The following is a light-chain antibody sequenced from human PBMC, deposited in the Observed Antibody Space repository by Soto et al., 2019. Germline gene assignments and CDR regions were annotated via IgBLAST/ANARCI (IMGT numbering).Light chain of an antibody. CDR2: DAS. CDR1: QSVSSY. V-gene: IGKV3-11*01. J-gene: IGKJ4*01. CDR3: QQRSNWPPALT. Sequence: EIVCPQSPCTLALSRGERATSSCRGVQSVSSYLAWYQQKPGQAPRLLIYDASNRATGIPARFSGSGSGTDFTLTISSLEPEDFAVYYCQQRSNWPPALTFGGGTKVDIK.